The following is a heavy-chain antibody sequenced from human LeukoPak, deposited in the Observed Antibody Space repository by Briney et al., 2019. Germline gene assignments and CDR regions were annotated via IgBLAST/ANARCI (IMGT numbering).Heavy chain of an antibody. Sequence: SETLSLTCTVSGGAISSGDYYWRWIRQPSGKVLVWIEYIYYSGSPYYNPSLKSRVTISVDTSKNQFSLKLSSVTAADTAVYYCAREVTTCPNWFDPWGQGTLVTVSS. CDR3: AREVTTCPNWFDP. J-gene: IGHJ5*02. V-gene: IGHV4-30-4*01. CDR1: GGAISSGDYY. CDR2: IYYSGSP. D-gene: IGHD4-17*01.